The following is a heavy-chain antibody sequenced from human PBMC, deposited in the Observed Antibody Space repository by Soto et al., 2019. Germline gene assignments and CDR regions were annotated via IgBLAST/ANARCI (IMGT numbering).Heavy chain of an antibody. CDR3: ASAYSGQLPRRGDYYYALDV. CDR2: VGAADDP. Sequence: QLVESGGGLTQAGGSLRLSCVGSGLFFNNYDMHWVRQVRGKGLEWVSAVGAADDPYYSFSVKGRFIVSRDKAQKSLYLQMNNLRAADTAVYFCASAYSGQLPRRGDYYYALDVWGRGTTVTVSS. J-gene: IGHJ6*02. D-gene: IGHD2-2*01. CDR1: GLFFNNYD. V-gene: IGHV3-13*05.